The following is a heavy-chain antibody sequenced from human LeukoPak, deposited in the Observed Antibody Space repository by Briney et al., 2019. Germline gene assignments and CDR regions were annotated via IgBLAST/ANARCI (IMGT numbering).Heavy chain of an antibody. Sequence: GESLRLSCAASGFTFSSYWMSWVRQAPGKGLEWVANIKQDGSEKYYVDSVKGRFTISRDNAKNSLYLQMNSLRAEDTAVYYCARDNPRQLTTVTNRYYYYYGMDVWGQGTTVTVSS. J-gene: IGHJ6*02. V-gene: IGHV3-7*01. CDR2: IKQDGSEK. CDR1: GFTFSSYW. D-gene: IGHD4-17*01. CDR3: ARDNPRQLTTVTNRYYYYYGMDV.